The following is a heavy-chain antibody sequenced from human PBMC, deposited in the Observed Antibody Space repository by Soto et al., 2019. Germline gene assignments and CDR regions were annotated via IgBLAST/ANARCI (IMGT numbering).Heavy chain of an antibody. V-gene: IGHV4-59*11. CDR1: GGSISSHF. D-gene: IGHD3-3*01. J-gene: IGHJ4*02. CDR2: ISYSGST. Sequence: SETLSLTCNVSGGSISSHFWSWIRQPPGKGLEWIGYISYSGSTNYNPSLKSRVTISLDTSKNHFSLELSSVTAADTAVYFCARKKDVLRFLEWFPHFDYWGQGTLVTVSS. CDR3: ARKKDVLRFLEWFPHFDY.